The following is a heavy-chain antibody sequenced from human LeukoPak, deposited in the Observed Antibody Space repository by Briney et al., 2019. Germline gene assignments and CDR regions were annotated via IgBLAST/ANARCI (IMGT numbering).Heavy chain of an antibody. V-gene: IGHV1-46*01. CDR3: ARDTGYFPSRYFDS. D-gene: IGHD3-9*01. J-gene: IGHJ4*02. CDR2: IDPSDGST. CDR1: GYTFTSYY. Sequence: GASVKVSCKASGYTFTSYYMHWVRQAPGQGLEWMGIIDPSDGSTTYPQKFQGRVTMTRDTSTSTGYMDLTSLRSDDTAVYYCARDTGYFPSRYFDSWGQGTLVTVSS.